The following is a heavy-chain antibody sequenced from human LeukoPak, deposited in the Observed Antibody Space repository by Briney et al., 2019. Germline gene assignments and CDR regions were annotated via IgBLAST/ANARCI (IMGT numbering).Heavy chain of an antibody. V-gene: IGHV3-30*18. CDR3: AKVGGD. J-gene: IGHJ4*02. CDR2: VSHDGSEK. Sequence: GRSLRLSCAVSGVAFSSYGLYWVRQAPGRGLEWVALVSHDGSEKHYADSVKGRFTISRDNSKNTMYLQMDSLRTEDTAMYYCAKVGGDWGQGALVTVSS. CDR1: GVAFSSYG.